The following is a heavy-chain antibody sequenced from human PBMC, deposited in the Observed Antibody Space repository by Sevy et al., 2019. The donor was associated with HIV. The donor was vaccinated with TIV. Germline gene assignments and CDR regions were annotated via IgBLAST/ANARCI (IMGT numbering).Heavy chain of an antibody. CDR1: GFTFGDYA. J-gene: IGHJ4*02. V-gene: IGHV3-49*03. CDR3: TGVSSSSWYGHLDY. D-gene: IGHD6-13*01. CDR2: IRSKAYGGTT. Sequence: GGSLRLSCTASGFTFGDYAMSWFRQAPGKGLEWVGFIRSKAYGGTTEYAASVKGRFTISRDDSKSIAYLQMNSLKTEDTAVYYCTGVSSSSWYGHLDYWGQGTLVTVSS.